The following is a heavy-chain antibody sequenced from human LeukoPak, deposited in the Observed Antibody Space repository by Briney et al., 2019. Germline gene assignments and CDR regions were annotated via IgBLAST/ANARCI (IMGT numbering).Heavy chain of an antibody. Sequence: PSETLSLTCTVSGGSISSSSYYWGWIRQPPGKGLEWIGSIYYSGSTYYNPSLKSRVTISVATSKNQFSLKLSSVTAADTAVYYCGSGTAMVTGLAFDIWGHGTMVTVSS. CDR1: GGSISSSSYY. D-gene: IGHD5-18*01. CDR3: GSGTAMVTGLAFDI. V-gene: IGHV4-39*01. CDR2: IYYSGST. J-gene: IGHJ3*02.